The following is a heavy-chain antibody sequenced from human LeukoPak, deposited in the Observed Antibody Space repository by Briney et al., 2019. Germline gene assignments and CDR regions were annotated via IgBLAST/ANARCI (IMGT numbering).Heavy chain of an antibody. Sequence: GGSLRLSCAASGFTFSSNWMHWVRQDPEKGLVWVSYINPDGTSTKYADSVQGRFTISRDNSKNTLYLQMNSLRAEDTAVYYCAKDYGELFDPWGQGTLVTVSS. CDR3: AKDYGELFDP. CDR1: GFTFSSNW. CDR2: INPDGTST. D-gene: IGHD4-17*01. J-gene: IGHJ5*02. V-gene: IGHV3-74*03.